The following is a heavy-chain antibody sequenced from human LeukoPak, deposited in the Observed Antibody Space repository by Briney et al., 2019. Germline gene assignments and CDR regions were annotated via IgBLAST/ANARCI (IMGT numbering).Heavy chain of an antibody. D-gene: IGHD3-16*02. CDR3: ARALGVIGLATGYLGY. Sequence: SVKVSCKASGGTFSSYAISWVRQAPGQGLEWMGRIIPILGIANYAQKFQGRVTVTADKSTSTAYMELSSLRSEDTAVYYCARALGVIGLATGYLGYWGQGILVTVSS. CDR1: GGTFSSYA. V-gene: IGHV1-69*04. J-gene: IGHJ4*02. CDR2: IIPILGIA.